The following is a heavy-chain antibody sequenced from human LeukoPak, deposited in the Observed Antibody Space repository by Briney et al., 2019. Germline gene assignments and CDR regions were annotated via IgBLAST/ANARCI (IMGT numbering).Heavy chain of an antibody. CDR3: ARDATTYYYDSSGSIGGTNWFDP. V-gene: IGHV4-59*01. Sequence: SQTLSLTCTVSGGSISSSYWSCIRHHPGEGMECLRFIYFRGSTTSNPSLKSRVTISVDTSKNQFSLKLSSVTAADTAVYYCARDATTYYYDSSGSIGGTNWFDPWGQGTLVTVSS. D-gene: IGHD3-22*01. CDR1: GGSISSSY. CDR2: IYFRGST. J-gene: IGHJ5*02.